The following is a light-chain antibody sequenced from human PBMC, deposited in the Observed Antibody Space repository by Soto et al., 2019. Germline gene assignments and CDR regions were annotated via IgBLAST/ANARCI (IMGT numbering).Light chain of an antibody. V-gene: IGKV3-20*01. CDR3: QQYGSSPLT. CDR1: QSVSSSY. J-gene: IGKJ4*01. Sequence: EIGLTQSPGPLSLSPGERATLSCRASQSVSSSYLAWYQQKPGQAPRLLIYGASSRATGIPDRFSGSGSGTDFTLTISRLEPEDVALYYCQQYGSSPLTFGGGTKVEIK. CDR2: GAS.